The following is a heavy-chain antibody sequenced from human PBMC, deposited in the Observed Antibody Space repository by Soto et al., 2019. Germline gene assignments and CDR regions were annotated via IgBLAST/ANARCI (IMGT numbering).Heavy chain of an antibody. V-gene: IGHV3-23*01. CDR2: ISGSGGST. CDR3: AKDGRGWYGMDV. J-gene: IGHJ6*02. Sequence: HPGGSLRLSCAASGFTFSSYAMSWVRQAPGKGLEWVSAISGSGGSTYYADSVKGRFTISRDNSKNTLYLQMNSLRAEDTAVYYCAKDGRGWYGMDVWGQGTTVTVSS. D-gene: IGHD6-19*01. CDR1: GFTFSSYA.